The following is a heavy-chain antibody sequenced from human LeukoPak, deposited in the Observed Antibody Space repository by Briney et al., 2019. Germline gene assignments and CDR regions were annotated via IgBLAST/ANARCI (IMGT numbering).Heavy chain of an antibody. CDR3: ARDRPFYDSSGYYGGA. D-gene: IGHD3-22*01. V-gene: IGHV3-30*03. CDR2: ISSDGSDI. CDR1: GFTFSSYS. Sequence: GGSLRLSCAASGFTFSSYSMNWVRQAPGKGLESVAVISSDGSDIDYADSVKGRFTISRDNSKNMLYLQMNSLRAEDTAVYYCARDRPFYDSSGYYGGAWGQGTLVTVSS. J-gene: IGHJ4*02.